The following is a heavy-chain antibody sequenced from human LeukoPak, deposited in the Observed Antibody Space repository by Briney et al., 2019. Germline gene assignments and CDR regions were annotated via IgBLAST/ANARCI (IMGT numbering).Heavy chain of an antibody. V-gene: IGHV7-4-1*02. CDR3: ARGFTAMVTQSDY. CDR1: NYTFTSYG. J-gene: IGHJ4*02. Sequence: ASVKVSCKASNYTFTSYGISWVRQAPGQGLEWMGWINTNTGNPTYAQGFTGRFVFSLDTSVSTAYLQISSLKAEDTAVYYCARGFTAMVTQSDYWGQGTLVTVSS. CDR2: INTNTGNP. D-gene: IGHD5-18*01.